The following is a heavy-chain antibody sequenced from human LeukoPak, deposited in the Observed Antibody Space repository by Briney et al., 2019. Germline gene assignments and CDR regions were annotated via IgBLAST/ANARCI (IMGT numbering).Heavy chain of an antibody. CDR1: GYTFTSYA. D-gene: IGHD6-6*01. CDR2: INTNTGNP. J-gene: IGHJ5*02. V-gene: IGHV7-4-1*02. CDR3: ARALNSIAARPRWFDP. Sequence: ASVKVSCKASGYTFTSYAMNWVRQAPGQGLEWMGWINTNTGNPTYAQGFTGRFVFSLDTSVSTAYLQISSLKAEDTAVYYCARALNSIAARPRWFDPWGQGTLVTVSS.